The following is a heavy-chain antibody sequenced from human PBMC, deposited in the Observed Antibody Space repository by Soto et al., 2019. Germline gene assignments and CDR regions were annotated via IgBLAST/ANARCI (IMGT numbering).Heavy chain of an antibody. CDR2: ISGYNGNV. J-gene: IGHJ3*02. CDR3: VTGGGAIDI. Sequence: ASVKVSCKASGNIVSNYGINWVRQAPGQGLEWMGCISGYNGNVHYSQKVQGRVAMTTDTSTTTAYMELRSLTSDDTALYYCVTGGGAIDIWGQGTMVTVSS. V-gene: IGHV1-18*01. CDR1: GNIVSNYG.